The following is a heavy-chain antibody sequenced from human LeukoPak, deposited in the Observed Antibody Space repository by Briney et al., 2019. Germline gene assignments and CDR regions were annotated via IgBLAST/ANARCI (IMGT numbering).Heavy chain of an antibody. CDR3: ARVRRPGQWLAANYFDY. Sequence: GSLRLSCAASGFTVSSNYMSWIRQPPGKGLEWIGYIYYSGSTNYNPSLKSRVTISVDTSKNQFSLKLSSVTAADTAVYYCARVRRPGQWLAANYFDYWGQGTLVTVSS. CDR2: IYYSGST. J-gene: IGHJ4*02. CDR1: GFTVSSNY. V-gene: IGHV4-59*02. D-gene: IGHD6-19*01.